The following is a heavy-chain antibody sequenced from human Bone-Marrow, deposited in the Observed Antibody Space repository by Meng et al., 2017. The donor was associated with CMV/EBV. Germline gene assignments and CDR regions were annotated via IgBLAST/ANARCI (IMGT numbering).Heavy chain of an antibody. V-gene: IGHV1-46*01. J-gene: IGHJ6*02. CDR1: GYTFIGYY. CDR2: INPSGGST. Sequence: ASVKVSCKASGYTFIGYYIHWVRQAPGQGLEWMGIINPSGGSTSYAQKFQGRVTMTRDTSTSTVYMELSSLRSEDTAVYYCASGRGIAAAGEPRMDVWGQGTTVTVSS. D-gene: IGHD6-13*01. CDR3: ASGRGIAAAGEPRMDV.